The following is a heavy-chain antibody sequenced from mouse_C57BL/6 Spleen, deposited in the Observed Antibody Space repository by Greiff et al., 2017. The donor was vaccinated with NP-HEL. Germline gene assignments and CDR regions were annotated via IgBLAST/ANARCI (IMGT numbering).Heavy chain of an antibody. CDR1: GYTFTSYW. V-gene: IGHV1-55*01. CDR2: IYPGSGST. CDR3: AREEGDYGSSYWAWFAY. J-gene: IGHJ3*01. D-gene: IGHD1-1*01. Sequence: QVQLQQPGAELVKPGASVKMSCKASGYTFTSYWITWVKQRPGQGLEWIGDIYPGSGSTNYNEKFKSKATLTVDTSSSTAYMQLSSLTSEDSAVYYCAREEGDYGSSYWAWFAYWGQGTLVTVSA.